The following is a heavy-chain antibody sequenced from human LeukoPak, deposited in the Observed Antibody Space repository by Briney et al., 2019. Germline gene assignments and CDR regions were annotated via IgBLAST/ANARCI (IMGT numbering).Heavy chain of an antibody. J-gene: IGHJ5*02. CDR1: GYTFTGYY. CDR2: INPNSGGT. V-gene: IGHV1-2*02. CDR3: AREEVVTVTTAGWFDP. Sequence: GASVKVSCKASGYTFTGYYMHWVRQAPGQGLEWLGWINPNSGGTNYAQKFQGRVTITRDTSISTAYMELSRLRSDDTAVYYCAREEVVTVTTAGWFDPWGQGTLVTVSS. D-gene: IGHD4-11*01.